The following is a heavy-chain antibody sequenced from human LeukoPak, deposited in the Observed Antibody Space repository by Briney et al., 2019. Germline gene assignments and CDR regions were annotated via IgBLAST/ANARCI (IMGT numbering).Heavy chain of an antibody. J-gene: IGHJ5*02. D-gene: IGHD4-11*01. V-gene: IGHV3-23*01. Sequence: GGSLRLSCAASGFTFNSYAMSWVRQAPGKGLEWVSSISGSGGSTYYADSVKGRFTISRDNSKNTLYLRINSLGAEDTAVYYCAKAGLTTVRGPRCWFDPWGQGTLVTVSS. CDR2: ISGSGGST. CDR3: AKAGLTTVRGPRCWFDP. CDR1: GFTFNSYA.